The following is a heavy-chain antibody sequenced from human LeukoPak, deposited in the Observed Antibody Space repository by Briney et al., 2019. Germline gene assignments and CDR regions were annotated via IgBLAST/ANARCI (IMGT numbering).Heavy chain of an antibody. CDR3: TPSLYDILTGSDY. V-gene: IGHV3-73*01. Sequence: PGGSLRLSCTASGFNFGDYAMSWVRQAPGKGLEWVGRIRSKANSYATAYAASVKGRFTISRDDSKNTAYLQMNSLKTEDTAVYYCTPSLYDILTGSDYWGQGTLVTVSS. CDR2: IRSKANSYAT. CDR1: GFNFGDYA. D-gene: IGHD3-9*01. J-gene: IGHJ4*02.